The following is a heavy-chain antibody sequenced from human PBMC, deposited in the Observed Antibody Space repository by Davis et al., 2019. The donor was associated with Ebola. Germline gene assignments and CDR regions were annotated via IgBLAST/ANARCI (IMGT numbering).Heavy chain of an antibody. CDR1: GFTVSSNY. CDR3: ARVKPGGFDP. Sequence: GESLKISCAASGFTVSSNYMSWVRQAPGKGLEWVSVIYSGGSTYYADSVKGRFTISRDNSKNTLYLQMNSLRAEDTAVYYCARVKPGGFDPWGQGTLVTVSS. J-gene: IGHJ5*02. D-gene: IGHD1-14*01. CDR2: IYSGGST. V-gene: IGHV3-66*01.